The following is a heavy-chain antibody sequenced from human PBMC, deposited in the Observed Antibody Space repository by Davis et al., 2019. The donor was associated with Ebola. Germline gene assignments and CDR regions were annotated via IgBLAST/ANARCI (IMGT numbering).Heavy chain of an antibody. Sequence: PSETLSLTCTVSGGSISSYYWSWIRQPPGKGLEWIGYIYYSGSTNYNPSLKSRVTISVDTSKNQFSLKLSSVTAADTAVYYCARRFVVVYVYWGQGTLVTVSS. D-gene: IGHD2-2*01. CDR1: GGSISSYY. CDR2: IYYSGST. V-gene: IGHV4-59*12. CDR3: ARRFVVVYVY. J-gene: IGHJ4*02.